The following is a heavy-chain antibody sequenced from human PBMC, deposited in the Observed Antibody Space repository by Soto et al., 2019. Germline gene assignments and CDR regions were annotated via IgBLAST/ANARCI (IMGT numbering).Heavy chain of an antibody. V-gene: IGHV4-34*01. CDR2: INHSGST. J-gene: IGHJ6*02. CDR1: GGSFSGYY. CDR3: ATLSGYYVYYYGMDV. D-gene: IGHD3-3*01. Sequence: SETLSLTCAVYGGSFSGYYWSWIRQPPGKGLEWIGEINHSGSTNYNPSLKSRVTISVDTSKNQFSLKLSSVTAADTAVYYCATLSGYYVYYYGMDVWGQVTTVTVSS.